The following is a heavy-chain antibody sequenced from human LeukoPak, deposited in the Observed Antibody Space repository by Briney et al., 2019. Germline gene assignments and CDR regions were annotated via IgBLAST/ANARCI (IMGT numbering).Heavy chain of an antibody. J-gene: IGHJ4*02. D-gene: IGHD4-17*01. V-gene: IGHV4-39*01. CDR3: ARLDVYGDGFGGHFDY. Sequence: NTSETLSLTCTVSGGSISSSSYYWGWIRQPPGKGLEWIGSIYYSGSTYYNPSLKSRVTISVDTSKNQFSLKLSSVTAADTAVYYCARLDVYGDGFGGHFDYWGQGTLVTVSS. CDR1: GGSISSSSYY. CDR2: IYYSGST.